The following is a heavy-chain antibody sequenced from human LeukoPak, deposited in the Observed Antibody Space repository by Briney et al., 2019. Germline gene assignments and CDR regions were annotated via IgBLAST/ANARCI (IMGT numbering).Heavy chain of an antibody. D-gene: IGHD1-26*01. CDR3: ARNWGVGDRCFDH. V-gene: IGHV3-20*04. CDR2: INWNGGST. CDR1: GFTFDDYA. J-gene: IGHJ4*02. Sequence: PGGSLRLSCAASGFTFDDYAMNWVRQAPGKGLEWVSRINWNGGSTDYADSVKGRFTISRDNAKNSLYLQMNSLRAEDTAFYYCARNWGVGDRCFDHWSQGTLVTVSS.